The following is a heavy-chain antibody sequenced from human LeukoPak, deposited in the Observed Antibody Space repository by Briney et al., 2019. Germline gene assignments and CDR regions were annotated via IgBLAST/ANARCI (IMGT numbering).Heavy chain of an antibody. Sequence: SETLSLTCTVSGYSISSGYDWGWIRQPPGKGLEWTGSIDHSGSTYYNPSLKSRITISLDTSKNQFSLNLSSVTAADTAVYYCARDSALAQALMFDYWGQGTLVTVSS. CDR1: GYSISSGYD. CDR2: IDHSGST. CDR3: ARDSALAQALMFDY. V-gene: IGHV4-38-2*02. J-gene: IGHJ4*02. D-gene: IGHD3-3*02.